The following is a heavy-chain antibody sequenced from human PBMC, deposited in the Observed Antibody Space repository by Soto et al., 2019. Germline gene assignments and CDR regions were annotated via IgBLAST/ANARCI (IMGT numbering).Heavy chain of an antibody. V-gene: IGHV1-3*01. CDR1: GYRFSTSG. Sequence: QVQLVQSGAELKKPGASVKISCENSGYRFSTSGIHWLRQAPGQSLEWMVWINAADGDTKYSQKFQGRVTLSRDTSASTAYMELSSLTSEDTSIYYCARDSQRVHIPSTGGFDPWGQGTVVTVSS. J-gene: IGHJ5*02. CDR2: INAADGDT. D-gene: IGHD2-2*01. CDR3: ARDSQRVHIPSTGGFDP.